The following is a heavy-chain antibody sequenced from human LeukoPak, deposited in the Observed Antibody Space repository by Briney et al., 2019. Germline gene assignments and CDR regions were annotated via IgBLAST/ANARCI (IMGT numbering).Heavy chain of an antibody. CDR2: IYYSGST. Sequence: SETLSLTCTVSGGSISSGGYYWSWIRQHPGKGLEWIGYIYYSGSTYYNPSLKSRVTISVDTSKNQFPLKLSSVTAADTAVYYCARAPRDSSSPLARAFDIWGQGTMVTVSS. D-gene: IGHD6-6*01. J-gene: IGHJ3*02. V-gene: IGHV4-31*03. CDR3: ARAPRDSSSPLARAFDI. CDR1: GGSISSGGYY.